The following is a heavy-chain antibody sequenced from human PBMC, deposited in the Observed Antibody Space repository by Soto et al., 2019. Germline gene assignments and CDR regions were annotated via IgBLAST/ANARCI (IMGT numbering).Heavy chain of an antibody. CDR3: ARGRPSYYAMDV. Sequence: SQTLSLTCVISGDSVSTNSAAWNWIRQSPSRGLEWLGRTYFWSKWKNDYAESVKSRITVNADTSKNQFSLQLDSVTSEDTGVYYCARGRPSYYAMDVWGQGTAVTVSS. J-gene: IGHJ6*02. CDR2: TYFWSKWKN. CDR1: GDSVSTNSAA. V-gene: IGHV6-1*01.